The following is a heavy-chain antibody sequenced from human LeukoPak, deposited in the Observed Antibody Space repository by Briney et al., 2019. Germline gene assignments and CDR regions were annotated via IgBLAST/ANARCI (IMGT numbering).Heavy chain of an antibody. CDR2: ISSTSSTV. D-gene: IGHD4-23*01. CDR3: ARCGGGNPRWFDP. CDR1: GFTFSSYS. Sequence: GGSLRLSCAVSGFTFSSYSMTWVRQAPGKGLEWDSYISSTSSTVYYADSVKGRFTISRDNAKNSMYLQMNSLRAEDTAVYYCARCGGGNPRWFDPWGQGTLVTASS. J-gene: IGHJ5*02. V-gene: IGHV3-48*04.